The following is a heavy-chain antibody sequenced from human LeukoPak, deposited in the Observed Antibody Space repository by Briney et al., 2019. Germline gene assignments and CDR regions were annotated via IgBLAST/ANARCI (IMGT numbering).Heavy chain of an antibody. Sequence: ASVKVSCKASGYTLTSYAMHWVRQAPGQRLEWMGWINAGNGNTKYSQKFQGRVTITRDTSASTAYMELSSLRSEDTAEYYCASSITMVRYFDYWGQGTLVTVSS. CDR2: INAGNGNT. CDR1: GYTLTSYA. CDR3: ASSITMVRYFDY. V-gene: IGHV1-3*01. J-gene: IGHJ4*02. D-gene: IGHD3-10*01.